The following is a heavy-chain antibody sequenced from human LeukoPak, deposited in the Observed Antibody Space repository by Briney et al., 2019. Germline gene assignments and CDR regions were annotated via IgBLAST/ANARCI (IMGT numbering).Heavy chain of an antibody. D-gene: IGHD1-26*01. Sequence: GGSLRLSCAASGFTFSSYGMHWVRQAPGKGLEWVAVISYDGSNKYYADSVKGRFTISRDNSKDTLYLQMNSLRAEDTAVYYCAKVGWELPHDAFDIWGQGTMVTVSS. CDR2: ISYDGSNK. CDR3: AKVGWELPHDAFDI. J-gene: IGHJ3*02. CDR1: GFTFSSYG. V-gene: IGHV3-30*18.